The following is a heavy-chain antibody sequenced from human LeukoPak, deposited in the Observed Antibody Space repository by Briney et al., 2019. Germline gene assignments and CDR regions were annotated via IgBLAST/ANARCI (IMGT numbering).Heavy chain of an antibody. J-gene: IGHJ4*02. V-gene: IGHV1-2*02. D-gene: IGHD3-22*01. CDR2: INPNSGGT. Sequence: ASVKVSCKASGYTFTGYYMHWVRQAPGQGLELMGWINPNSGGTNYAQKFQGRVTMTRDTSISTVYMELSRLRSDDTAVYYCARDYYYDSSGFWDYWGQGTLVTVSS. CDR1: GYTFTGYY. CDR3: ARDYYYDSSGFWDY.